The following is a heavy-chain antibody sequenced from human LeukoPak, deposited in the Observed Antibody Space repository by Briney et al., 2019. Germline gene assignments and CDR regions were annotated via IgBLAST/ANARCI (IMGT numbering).Heavy chain of an antibody. Sequence: GGSLRLSCAASGFTFSGSAMHWVRQASGKGLEWVGRIRSKANSYATAYAASVKGRFTISRDDSKNTAYLQMNSLKTEDTAVYYCTRHIGASAEMDVWGKGTTVTISS. CDR3: TRHIGASAEMDV. J-gene: IGHJ6*04. CDR1: GFTFSGSA. CDR2: IRSKANSYAT. D-gene: IGHD3-16*02. V-gene: IGHV3-73*01.